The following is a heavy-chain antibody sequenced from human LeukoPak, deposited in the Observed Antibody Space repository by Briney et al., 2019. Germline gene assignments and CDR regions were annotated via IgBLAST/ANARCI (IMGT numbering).Heavy chain of an antibody. J-gene: IGHJ2*01. V-gene: IGHV1-69*04. Sequence: SVKVSCKASGDTSGRYGISWVRQAPGQGLEWMGRIIPMFGVTKYVEKFQGRVTITADTSTSTVYMELSSLTSEDTAVYFCAREGGESCSGGACHHWYFDLWGRGTLVTVSS. D-gene: IGHD2-15*01. CDR1: GDTSGRYG. CDR3: AREGGESCSGGACHHWYFDL. CDR2: IIPMFGVT.